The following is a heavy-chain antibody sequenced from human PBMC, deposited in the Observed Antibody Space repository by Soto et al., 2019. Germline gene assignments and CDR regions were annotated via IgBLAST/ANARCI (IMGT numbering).Heavy chain of an antibody. CDR3: AKVVPPVDY. CDR1: GFTFSSYD. CDR2: VSGSGGST. D-gene: IGHD1-26*01. V-gene: IGHV3-23*01. Sequence: GGSLRLSCAASGFTFSSYDMSWVRQAPGKGLEWVSGVSGSGGSTYYADSVKGRFTISRDNSKNTLYLQMSSLRAEDTAVYYCAKVVPPVDYWGQGTLVTVSS. J-gene: IGHJ4*02.